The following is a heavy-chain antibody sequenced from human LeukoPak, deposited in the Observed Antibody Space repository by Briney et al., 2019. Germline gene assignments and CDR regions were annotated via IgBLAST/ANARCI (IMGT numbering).Heavy chain of an antibody. J-gene: IGHJ4*02. D-gene: IGHD6-19*01. CDR1: GFTFSSYG. CDR3: AKVAAGSGWCFDY. Sequence: PGGSLRLSCAASGFTFSSYGMHWVRQAPGKGLEWVAFIRYDGTNKYYADSVKGRFTISRDNSKNTLYLQMNSLRAEDTAVYHCAKVAAGSGWCFDYWGQGTLVTVSS. V-gene: IGHV3-30*02. CDR2: IRYDGTNK.